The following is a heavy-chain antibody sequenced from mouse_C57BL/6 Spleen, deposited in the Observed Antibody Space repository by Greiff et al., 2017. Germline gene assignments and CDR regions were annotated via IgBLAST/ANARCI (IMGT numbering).Heavy chain of an antibody. CDR3: ARVTGSNYYAMDY. D-gene: IGHD4-1*01. V-gene: IGHV1-39*01. Sequence: EVQLQQSGPELVKPGASVKISCKASGYSFTDYNMNWVKQSNGQSLEWIGVINPNYGTTSYNQKFKGKDTLTVDQSSSTAYMQLNSLTSEDSAVYYCARVTGSNYYAMDYWGQGTLVTVSS. J-gene: IGHJ4*01. CDR1: GYSFTDYN. CDR2: INPNYGTT.